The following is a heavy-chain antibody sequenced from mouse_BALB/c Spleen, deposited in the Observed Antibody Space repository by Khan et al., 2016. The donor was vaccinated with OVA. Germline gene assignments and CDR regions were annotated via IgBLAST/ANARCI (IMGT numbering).Heavy chain of an antibody. CDR1: GYTFSSYW. J-gene: IGHJ3*01. CDR3: ARSYYYGSSTWFAY. CDR2: IDPSDSNT. Sequence: QVQLKQSGAELVKPGASVKLSCKASGYTFSSYWMHWVKQRPGQGLEWIGEIDPSDSNTNYNHTFKGKATLNVDKYSSTAYMHLSSLTSEDSAVYYCARSYYYGSSTWFAYWGQGTLVTVAA. V-gene: IGHV1-69*02. D-gene: IGHD1-1*01.